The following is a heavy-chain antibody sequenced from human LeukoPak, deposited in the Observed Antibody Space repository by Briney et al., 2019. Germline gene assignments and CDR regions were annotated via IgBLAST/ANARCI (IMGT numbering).Heavy chain of an antibody. CDR2: INHSGST. J-gene: IGHJ4*02. CDR1: GGSFSGYY. V-gene: IGHV4-34*01. CDR3: ARGHYSSGYYDY. D-gene: IGHD3-22*01. Sequence: SETLSLTCAVYGGSFSGYYWSWIRQPPGKGLEWIGEINHSGSTNYNPPLKSRVTISVDTSKNQFSLKLSSVTAADTAVYYCARGHYSSGYYDYWGQGTLVTVSS.